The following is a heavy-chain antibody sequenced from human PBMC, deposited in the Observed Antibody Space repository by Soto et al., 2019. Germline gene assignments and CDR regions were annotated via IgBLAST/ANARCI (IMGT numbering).Heavy chain of an antibody. CDR2: ISAYNGNT. Sequence: ASVKVSCKASGYTFTSYGISWVRQAPGQGLEWMGWISAYNGNTNYAQKLQGRVTMTTDTSTSTAYMELRILRSDDTAVYYCARDRYYDDSSGYYRVDYWGQGTLVTVSS. D-gene: IGHD3-22*01. J-gene: IGHJ4*02. CDR1: GYTFTSYG. CDR3: ARDRYYDDSSGYYRVDY. V-gene: IGHV1-18*01.